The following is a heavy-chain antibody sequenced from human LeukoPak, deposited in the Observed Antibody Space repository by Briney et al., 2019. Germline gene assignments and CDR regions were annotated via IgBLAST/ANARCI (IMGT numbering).Heavy chain of an antibody. J-gene: IGHJ3*02. CDR1: GFSFSSYG. D-gene: IGHD6-13*01. CDR2: ISGSGGST. Sequence: GGSLRLSGAASGFSFSSYGMNWVRQAPGKGLEWVSGISGSGGSTNYADSVKGRFTISRDNSKNTLNLQMNSLRADDTAVYYCAKRQLLVRLATFDIWGQGTTVTVSS. CDR3: AKRQLLVRLATFDI. V-gene: IGHV3-23*01.